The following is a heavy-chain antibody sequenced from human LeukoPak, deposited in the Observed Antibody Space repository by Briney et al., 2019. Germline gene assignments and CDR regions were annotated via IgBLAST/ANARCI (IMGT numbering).Heavy chain of an antibody. CDR1: GFSLSTSGMC. D-gene: IGHD3-22*01. V-gene: IGHV2-70*11. CDR2: IDWDDDK. Sequence: ESGPTLVNPTQTLTLTCTFSGFSLSTSGMCVSWIRQPPGKALEWLARIDWDDDKYYSTSLKTRLTISKDTCKNQVVLTMTNMDPVDTATYYCARIQGHDSSGYYPGNAFDIWGQGTMVTVSS. CDR3: ARIQGHDSSGYYPGNAFDI. J-gene: IGHJ3*02.